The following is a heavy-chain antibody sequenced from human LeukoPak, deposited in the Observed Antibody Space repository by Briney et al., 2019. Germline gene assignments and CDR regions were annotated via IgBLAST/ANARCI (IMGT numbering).Heavy chain of an antibody. V-gene: IGHV3-21*01. CDR3: ARDDSSGYYYIFFDY. D-gene: IGHD3-22*01. Sequence: PGRSLRLSCAASGFTFSIYSMNWVRQAPGKGLEWVSSISSSSSYIYYADSVKGRFTISRDNAKNSLYLQMNSLRAEDTAVYYCARDDSSGYYYIFFDYWGQGTLVTVSS. J-gene: IGHJ4*02. CDR2: ISSSSSYI. CDR1: GFTFSIYS.